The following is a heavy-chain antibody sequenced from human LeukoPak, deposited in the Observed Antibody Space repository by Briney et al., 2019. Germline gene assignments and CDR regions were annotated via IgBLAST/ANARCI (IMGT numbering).Heavy chain of an antibody. V-gene: IGHV3-74*01. J-gene: IGHJ4*02. CDR3: AKDFYSYGVYYFDY. Sequence: GGSLRLSCAASGFTFSSYWMHWVRQAPGKGLVWVSRINTDGSSTSYADSVKGRFTISRDNSKNTLYLQMNSLRAEDTAVYYCAKDFYSYGVYYFDYWGQGTLVTVSS. CDR1: GFTFSSYW. CDR2: INTDGSST. D-gene: IGHD5-18*01.